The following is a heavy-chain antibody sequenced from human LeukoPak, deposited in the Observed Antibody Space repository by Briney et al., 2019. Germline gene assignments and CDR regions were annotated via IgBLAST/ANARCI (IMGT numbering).Heavy chain of an antibody. CDR2: ISGVGGST. J-gene: IGHJ5*02. Sequence: RTGGSLRLSCAAYGFTFDDFAMDWDRQTPGKGREWVSLISGVGGSTYYTDSVRGRFTISRDNSQNSLYLQMNSLTTEDTAFYFCAKDLTISGSAWFDPWGRGTLVSVSS. CDR3: AKDLTISGSAWFDP. CDR1: GFTFDDFA. D-gene: IGHD3-10*01. V-gene: IGHV3-43*02.